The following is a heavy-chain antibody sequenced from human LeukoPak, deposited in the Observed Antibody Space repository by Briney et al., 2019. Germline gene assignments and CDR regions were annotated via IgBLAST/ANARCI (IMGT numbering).Heavy chain of an antibody. J-gene: IGHJ4*02. Sequence: SETLSLTCTVSGGSISSSSYYWGWIRQPPGKGLEWIGSIYYSGTTYYNPSLKSRVAISVDTSKNQFSLKLSSVTAADTAVYYCARDKNSGYDYESGRLDYWGQGTLVTVSS. D-gene: IGHD5-12*01. CDR1: GGSISSSSYY. V-gene: IGHV4-39*02. CDR2: IYYSGTT. CDR3: ARDKNSGYDYESGRLDY.